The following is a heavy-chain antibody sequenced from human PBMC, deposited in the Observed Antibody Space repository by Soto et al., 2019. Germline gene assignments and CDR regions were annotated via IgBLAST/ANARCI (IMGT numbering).Heavy chain of an antibody. CDR1: GGSISSGGYS. CDR2: IYHSGST. D-gene: IGHD5-12*01. CDR3: AAGGGLPRYY. V-gene: IGHV4-30-2*01. J-gene: IGHJ4*02. Sequence: QLQLQESGSGLVKPSQTLSLTCAVSGGSISSGGYSWSWIRQPPGKALEWIGYIYHSGSTYYNTSHTSRVTISVDRSKNQFSLKLSSVTAADTAVYYCAAGGGLPRYYWGQGTLVTVSS.